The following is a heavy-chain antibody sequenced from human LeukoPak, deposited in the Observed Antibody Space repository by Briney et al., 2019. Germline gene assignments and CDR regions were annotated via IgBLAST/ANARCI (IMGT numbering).Heavy chain of an antibody. Sequence: PGRSLRLSCTGSGFIFGDYSMNRVRRATGKGLMGVTFIRSKAHGGTTEYAASVKRRFTFSRDDSRSVAYLQMNNLRTEDTAVYYCARDQVYYDFWSAYWGQGTLVTVSS. V-gene: IGHV3-49*04. CDR2: IRSKAHGGTT. J-gene: IGHJ4*02. CDR1: GFIFGDYS. CDR3: ARDQVYYDFWSAY. D-gene: IGHD3-3*01.